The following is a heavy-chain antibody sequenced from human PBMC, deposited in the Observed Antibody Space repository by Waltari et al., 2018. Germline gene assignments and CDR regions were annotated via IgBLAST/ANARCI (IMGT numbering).Heavy chain of an antibody. J-gene: IGHJ5*02. CDR2: SIPMFGTA. Sequence: QVQLVQSGAEVKKPGSSVKVSCKASGGTFSSYAISWVRQAPGQGLEWMGRSIPMFGTANYAQEVQGRVTITADESTSTAYMELSSLRSEDTAVYYCARDGFVVPAAPIGFDPWGQGTLVTVSS. D-gene: IGHD2-2*01. CDR1: GGTFSSYA. V-gene: IGHV1-69*01. CDR3: ARDGFVVPAAPIGFDP.